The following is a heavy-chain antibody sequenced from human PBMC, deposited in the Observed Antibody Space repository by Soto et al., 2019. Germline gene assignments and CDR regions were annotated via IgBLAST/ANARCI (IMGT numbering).Heavy chain of an antibody. J-gene: IGHJ4*02. D-gene: IGHD3-16*01. V-gene: IGHV3-7*01. CDR2: VKEDGSEL. CDR3: ARDIGFDYVN. CDR1: GFPAMRYW. Sequence: GVSLRLSIACSGFPAMRYWMSWFRQSPGKGLEWVSSVKEDGSELYYLHSVRGRFSISRDSAGNALHLTMNYLSAEDTGVYFCARDIGFDYVNWGQGIPVNGSA.